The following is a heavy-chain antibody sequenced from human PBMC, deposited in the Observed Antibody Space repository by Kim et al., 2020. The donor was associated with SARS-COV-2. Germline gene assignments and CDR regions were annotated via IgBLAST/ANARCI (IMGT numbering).Heavy chain of an antibody. D-gene: IGHD3-3*01. CDR1: GFTFDDYD. V-gene: IGHV3-43*02. Sequence: GGSLRLSCAASGFTFDDYDMHWVRQAPGKGLEWVSLISGDGGSTYYADSVKGRFTISRDNSKNSLYLQMNSLRTEDTALYYCAKALSYYDFWSGYLYYFDYWGQGTLVTVSS. CDR3: AKALSYYDFWSGYLYYFDY. J-gene: IGHJ4*02. CDR2: ISGDGGST.